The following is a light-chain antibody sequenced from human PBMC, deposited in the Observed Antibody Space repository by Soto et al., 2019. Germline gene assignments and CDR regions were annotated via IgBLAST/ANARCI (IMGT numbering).Light chain of an antibody. J-gene: IGKJ1*01. CDR3: QQYYSYST. Sequence: IQMTQSPPTLSASTGDRVTITCRASQGISSYLAWYQQKPGKAPKLLIYAASTLQSGVPSRFSGSGSGTDFTLTISCLQSEDFATYYCQQYYSYSTFGQGTKVEIK. CDR2: AAS. CDR1: QGISSY. V-gene: IGKV1-8*01.